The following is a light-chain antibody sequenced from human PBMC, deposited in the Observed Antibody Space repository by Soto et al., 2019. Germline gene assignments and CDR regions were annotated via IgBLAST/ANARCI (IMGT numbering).Light chain of an antibody. J-gene: IGLJ1*01. Sequence: QSVLTQPACVSGSPGQSITISCTGTSSDVGGYDYVSWYQQLPGKAPKLLIYDVNNRPSGVSHRSSGSKSGNTASLTISGLQAEDEADYYCSSYTGSSTFVFGTGTKLTVL. CDR3: SSYTGSSTFV. CDR1: SSDVGGYDY. CDR2: DVN. V-gene: IGLV2-14*01.